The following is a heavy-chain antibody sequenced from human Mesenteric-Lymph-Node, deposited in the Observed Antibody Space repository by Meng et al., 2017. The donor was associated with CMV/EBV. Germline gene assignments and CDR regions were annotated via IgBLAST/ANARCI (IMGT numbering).Heavy chain of an antibody. CDR1: GFTFSSYA. V-gene: IGHV3-21*01. J-gene: IGHJ3*02. CDR2: ISSSSSYI. Sequence: GESLKISCAASGFTFSSYAMGWVRQAPGQGVEWVSSISSSSSYIYYADSVKGRFTISRDNAKNSLYLQLNSLRAEDTAVYYCARDIPDSGSYYSLDGFDIWGQGTMVTVSS. D-gene: IGHD1-26*01. CDR3: ARDIPDSGSYYSLDGFDI.